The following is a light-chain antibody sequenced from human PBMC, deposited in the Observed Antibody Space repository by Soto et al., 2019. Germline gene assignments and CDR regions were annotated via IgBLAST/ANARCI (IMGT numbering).Light chain of an antibody. CDR1: QGISDW. J-gene: IGKJ3*01. V-gene: IGKV1-12*01. Sequence: DIQMTQSPSSVSASVGDRVTITCRASQGISDWLAWYQQKPGKAPKLLIYATSSLQSGVPSRFSGSGSGTDFTLIISSLQPEDFATYYCQQATSFPFTFGPGTKWISN. CDR3: QQATSFPFT. CDR2: ATS.